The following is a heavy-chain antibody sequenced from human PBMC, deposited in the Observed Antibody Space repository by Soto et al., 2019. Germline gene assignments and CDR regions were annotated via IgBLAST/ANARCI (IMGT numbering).Heavy chain of an antibody. J-gene: IGHJ6*02. CDR3: AMVDVYVTPSPQDV. CDR2: INTYKGNT. CDR1: GYTFTRYG. D-gene: IGHD3-16*01. Sequence: QVQLVQSGAEVKNPGASVKVSCKASGYTFTRYGIGWARQTPGQGLEWMGWINTYKGNTNYAQNVQGRVTLTTDTSTSTAYMELRSLRSNDTAIYYCAMVDVYVTPSPQDVWGQGTTVIVYS. V-gene: IGHV1-18*01.